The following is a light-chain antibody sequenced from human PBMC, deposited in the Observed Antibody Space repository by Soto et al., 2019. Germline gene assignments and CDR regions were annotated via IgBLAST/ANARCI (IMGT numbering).Light chain of an antibody. J-gene: IGKJ1*01. CDR1: QTITNY. V-gene: IGKV1-39*01. CDR2: ATD. Sequence: IQMTQSPSSLSASVGARVTSTCRASQTITNYLNLYQQQSGKAPKLLIYATDTMQSAVPSRFSGSGSGTDYTPTISSLQPEDFPTSYCQQTYNTPQTFGQGTKVDIK. CDR3: QQTYNTPQT.